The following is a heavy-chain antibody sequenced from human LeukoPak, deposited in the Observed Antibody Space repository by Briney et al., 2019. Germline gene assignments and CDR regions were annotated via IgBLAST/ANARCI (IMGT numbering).Heavy chain of an antibody. Sequence: GGSLRLSCAGSGFIFSNAWMNWVRQAPGKGLEWVGRIKSEPNGGTTDYNVAVKGRFIVSRDDSKNTVYLQMSSLKSEDTAVYYCARGGYYDFSGRVYWGQGTLVTVSS. D-gene: IGHD3-3*01. CDR1: GFIFSNAW. CDR3: ARGGYYDFSGRVY. J-gene: IGHJ4*02. CDR2: IKSEPNGGTT. V-gene: IGHV3-15*07.